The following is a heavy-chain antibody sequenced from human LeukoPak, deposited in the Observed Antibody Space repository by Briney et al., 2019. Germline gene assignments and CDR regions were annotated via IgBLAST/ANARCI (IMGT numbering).Heavy chain of an antibody. CDR2: MNPNNGNT. Sequence: ASVKVSCKASGYTFTSYDINWVRQATGQGLEWMAWMNPNNGNTGNAQKFQGRVTLTRITSISTAYMELSGLRSEDTAVYYCAVGVLSGGHEWAFYIWGQGTMVTVSS. D-gene: IGHD5-12*01. CDR3: AVGVLSGGHEWAFYI. CDR1: GYTFTSYD. J-gene: IGHJ3*02. V-gene: IGHV1-8*01.